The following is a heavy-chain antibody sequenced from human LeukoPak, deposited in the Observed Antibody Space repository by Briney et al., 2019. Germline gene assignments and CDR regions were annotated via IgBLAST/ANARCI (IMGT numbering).Heavy chain of an antibody. Sequence: PSETLSLTCTVSGGSISSYYWSWIRQSPGKGLEWIGYIFHSGSTNYNLSLKGRVTISVDTSKNQFSLKLSSVTAADTAVYYCVRLHSSAWVDYWGQGILVTVSS. D-gene: IGHD6-19*01. CDR3: VRLHSSAWVDY. CDR1: GGSISSYY. J-gene: IGHJ4*02. CDR2: IFHSGST. V-gene: IGHV4-59*08.